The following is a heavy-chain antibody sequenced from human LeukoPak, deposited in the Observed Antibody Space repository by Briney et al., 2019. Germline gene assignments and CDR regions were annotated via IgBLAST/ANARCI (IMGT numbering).Heavy chain of an antibody. V-gene: IGHV3-20*04. CDR2: VNRNGGTT. J-gene: IGHJ4*02. D-gene: IGHD4-23*01. CDR1: GFAFADYG. Sequence: GGSLRLSCAASGFAFADYGMSWVRQAPGKGLEWVSGVNRNGGTTSYADSVKGRFTISRANAKNSLYLQMNSLRDEDTALYYWARGNSNFNFWGQGTRVSVSS. CDR3: ARGNSNFNF.